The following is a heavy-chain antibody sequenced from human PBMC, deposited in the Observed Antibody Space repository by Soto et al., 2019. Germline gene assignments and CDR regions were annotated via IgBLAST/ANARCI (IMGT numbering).Heavy chain of an antibody. CDR3: AKGGVRFLEWFYYMDV. D-gene: IGHD3-3*01. Sequence: KGLEWVSAISGSGGSTYYADSVKGRFTISRDNSKNTLYLQMNSLRAEDTAVYYCAKGGVRFLEWFYYMDVWGKGTTVTVSS. CDR2: ISGSGGST. V-gene: IGHV3-23*01. J-gene: IGHJ6*03.